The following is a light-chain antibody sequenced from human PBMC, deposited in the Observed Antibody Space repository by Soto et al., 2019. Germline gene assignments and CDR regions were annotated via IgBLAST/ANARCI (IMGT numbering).Light chain of an antibody. V-gene: IGKV1-39*01. Sequence: IRITQXPSSLXXSXXXXLSXXCLASQSISSYLNWYQQKPGKAPKLLIYVASSLQSEVPSRFSGSGSGTDFTLTITSLQPEDFATYYCQQSYGTPITFGQGTRLEIK. J-gene: IGKJ5*01. CDR2: VAS. CDR1: QSISSY. CDR3: QQSYGTPIT.